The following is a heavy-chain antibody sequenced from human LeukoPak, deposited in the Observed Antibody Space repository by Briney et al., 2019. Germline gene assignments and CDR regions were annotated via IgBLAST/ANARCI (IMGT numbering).Heavy chain of an antibody. Sequence: GGSLRLSCAASGFTFDDYAMHWVRQAPGKGLEWVSGISWNSGSIGYADSVKGRFTISRDNAKNSLYLQMNSLRAEDTAVYYCAKERSNDYVWGSYFSYWGQGTLVTVSS. CDR2: ISWNSGSI. CDR1: GFTFDDYA. D-gene: IGHD3-16*01. CDR3: AKERSNDYVWGSYFSY. J-gene: IGHJ4*02. V-gene: IGHV3-9*01.